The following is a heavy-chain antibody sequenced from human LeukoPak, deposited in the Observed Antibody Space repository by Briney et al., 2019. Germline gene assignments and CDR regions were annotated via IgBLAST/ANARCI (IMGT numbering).Heavy chain of an antibody. CDR2: MNFSGGT. CDR3: ARESGHRSGYDAFDV. CDR1: GGSITSYY. V-gene: IGHV4-59*01. D-gene: IGHD3-22*01. J-gene: IGHJ3*01. Sequence: SETLSLTCTVSGGSITSYYWSWIRQPPGQGLELIGYMNFSGGTNYNPSLRSRVTMSLDTSKNKISLMLSSVTAADTAVYYCARESGHRSGYDAFDVWGQGTKVTVSS.